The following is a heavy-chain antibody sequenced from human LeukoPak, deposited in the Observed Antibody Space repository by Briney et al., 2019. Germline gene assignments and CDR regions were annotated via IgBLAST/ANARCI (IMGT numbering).Heavy chain of an antibody. V-gene: IGHV4-4*07. D-gene: IGHD3-22*01. CDR1: GHSISSYY. J-gene: IGHJ5*02. Sequence: SDTLSLTCTLSGHSISSYYWSWIRQPAGKGMEWIGRIYTSGSTNYTPSLKSPVTISVDTSTNQFSLKLSSATAADTAVYYCARVRYFYDSSGYYFTWFARGGQGCLVTVSS. CDR2: IYTSGST. CDR3: ARVRYFYDSSGYYFTWFAR.